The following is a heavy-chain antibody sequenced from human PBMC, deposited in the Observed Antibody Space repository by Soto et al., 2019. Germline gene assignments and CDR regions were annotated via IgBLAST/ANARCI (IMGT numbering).Heavy chain of an antibody. J-gene: IGHJ1*01. CDR2: ISGSGGST. D-gene: IGHD3-22*01. Sequence: EVPLLESGGGLVQPGGSLRLSCAASGFTFSSYAMSWVRQAPGKGLEWVSAISGSGGSTYYADSVKGRFTISRDNSKNTLYLQMNSLRAEDTAVYYCAKYDSSGSRYFQHWGQGTLVTVSS. V-gene: IGHV3-23*01. CDR1: GFTFSSYA. CDR3: AKYDSSGSRYFQH.